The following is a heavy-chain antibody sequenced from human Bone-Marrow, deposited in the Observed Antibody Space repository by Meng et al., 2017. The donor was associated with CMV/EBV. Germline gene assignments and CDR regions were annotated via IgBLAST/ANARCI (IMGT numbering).Heavy chain of an antibody. CDR1: GFTFSGYE. CDR3: ARDKKQWMVASRYYGMDV. D-gene: IGHD6-19*01. J-gene: IGHJ6*02. V-gene: IGHV3-21*01. Sequence: GESLKISCAASGFTFSGYEMNWVRQAPGKGLEWVSSISSSSSYIYYADSVKGRFTISRDNAKNSLYLQMNSLRAEDTAVYYCARDKKQWMVASRYYGMDVWGQGTTVTVSS. CDR2: ISSSSSYI.